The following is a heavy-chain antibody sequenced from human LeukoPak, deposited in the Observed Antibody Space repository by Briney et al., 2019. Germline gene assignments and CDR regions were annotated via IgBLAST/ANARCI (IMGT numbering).Heavy chain of an antibody. CDR1: GYTFTSYG. D-gene: IGHD3-22*01. CDR2: ISAYNGNT. CDR3: ARDSYYDSSGSVDY. J-gene: IGHJ4*02. Sequence: ASVKVSCKASGYTFTSYGISWVRQAPGQGLEWMGWISAYNGNTNYAQKLQGRVTMTTDTSTSTAYMELRSLRSEDTAVYFCARDSYYDSSGSVDYWGQGTLVTVSS. V-gene: IGHV1-18*01.